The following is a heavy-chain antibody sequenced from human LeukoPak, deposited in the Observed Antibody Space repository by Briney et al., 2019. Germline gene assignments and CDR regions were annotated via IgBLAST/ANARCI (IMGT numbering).Heavy chain of an antibody. Sequence: ASVKVSCKASGYTFTSCDINWVRQATGQGLEWMGWMNPNSGNTGYAQKFQGRVTMTRNTSISAAYMELSSLRSEDTAVYYCARRNTAVVAGLDYWGQGTLVTVSS. D-gene: IGHD5-18*01. V-gene: IGHV1-8*01. CDR2: MNPNSGNT. J-gene: IGHJ4*02. CDR1: GYTFTSCD. CDR3: ARRNTAVVAGLDY.